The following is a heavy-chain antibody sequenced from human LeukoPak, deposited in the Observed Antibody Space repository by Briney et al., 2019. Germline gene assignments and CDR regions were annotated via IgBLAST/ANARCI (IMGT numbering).Heavy chain of an antibody. J-gene: IGHJ4*02. V-gene: IGHV3-15*01. CDR1: GFTFSNAW. Sequence: GGSLRLSCAASGFTFSNAWMSWVRQAPGKGLEWVGRIKSKTDGGTTDYAAPVKGRFTISRDDSKNTLYLQMNSLKTEDTAVYYCTTTPAGDYGDVVAYWGQGTLVTVSS. D-gene: IGHD4-17*01. CDR3: TTTPAGDYGDVVAY. CDR2: IKSKTDGGTT.